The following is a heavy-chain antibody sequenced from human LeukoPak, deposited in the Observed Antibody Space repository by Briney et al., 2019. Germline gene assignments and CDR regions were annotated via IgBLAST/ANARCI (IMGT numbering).Heavy chain of an antibody. Sequence: SETLSLTCTVSGYSISTGYYWDWIRQPPGKGLEWIGTFYHGGSTYYNPSLKSRVTISVDTSKNQFSLKLSSMTAADTAVYYCASLIDNWNDADYWGQGTLVTVSS. D-gene: IGHD1-20*01. CDR1: GYSISTGYY. CDR3: ASLIDNWNDADY. V-gene: IGHV4-38-2*02. J-gene: IGHJ4*02. CDR2: FYHGGST.